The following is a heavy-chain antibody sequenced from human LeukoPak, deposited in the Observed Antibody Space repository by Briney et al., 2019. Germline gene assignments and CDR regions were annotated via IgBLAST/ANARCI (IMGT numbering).Heavy chain of an antibody. CDR1: GFTFSSSD. V-gene: IGHV3-23*01. D-gene: IGHD4-11*01. J-gene: IGHJ4*02. CDR3: AKDRL. Sequence: GGSLRLSCAASGFTFSSSDMTWVRQVPGKGLGWVSSISGSGGSTYYADSVKGRFTISRDNSKNTLYLQMNSLRAEDTALYYCAKDRLWGQGTLVTVSS. CDR2: ISGSGGST.